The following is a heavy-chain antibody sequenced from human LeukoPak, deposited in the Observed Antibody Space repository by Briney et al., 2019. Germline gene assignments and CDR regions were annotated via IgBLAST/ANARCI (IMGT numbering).Heavy chain of an antibody. V-gene: IGHV3-7*01. D-gene: IGHD3-22*01. Sequence: GGSLRLSCAASGFTFSYYWMSWVRQAPGKGLEWVANIKQDGNAKYYVDSVKGRFTISRDNAKNSLYLQMNSLRAEDTAVYYCARGDSRGGYYFDFWGQGTLVTVSS. CDR3: ARGDSRGGYYFDF. CDR1: GFTFSYYW. CDR2: IKQDGNAK. J-gene: IGHJ4*02.